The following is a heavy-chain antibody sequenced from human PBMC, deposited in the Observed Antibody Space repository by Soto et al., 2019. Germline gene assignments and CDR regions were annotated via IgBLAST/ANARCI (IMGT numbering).Heavy chain of an antibody. CDR2: IWHDGTRK. CDR1: DFAFRLHG. V-gene: IGHV3-33*01. CDR3: ARDRSSSYSYAMDL. J-gene: IGHJ6*01. Sequence: QVHLVESGGGVVQPGGSLTLSCSVSDFAFRLHGIHWVRHTPGKGLEWVAMIWHDGTRKYFRDSVRGRFTISRDSAKNNVYLHMNNLRGDDSALYFCARDRSSSYSYAMDLWGQGTTVTVAS. D-gene: IGHD3-10*01.